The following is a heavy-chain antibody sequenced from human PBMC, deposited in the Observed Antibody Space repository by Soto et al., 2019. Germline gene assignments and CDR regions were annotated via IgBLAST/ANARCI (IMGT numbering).Heavy chain of an antibody. CDR2: VYFNGKT. J-gene: IGHJ1*01. CDR3: ARQQRYCTNVLCYTPHPGYVQY. Sequence: QLHLQEAGPGLVKPSETLSLTCTVSGGDISSSDYFWGWIRQPPGKGLEWIGTVYFNGKTHYSPSLESRVTISGDTSKNQISLRLNSVTAADTAVYYCARQQRYCTNVLCYTPHPGYVQYWGQGTLITVSS. D-gene: IGHD2-8*01. CDR1: GGDISSSDYF. V-gene: IGHV4-39*01.